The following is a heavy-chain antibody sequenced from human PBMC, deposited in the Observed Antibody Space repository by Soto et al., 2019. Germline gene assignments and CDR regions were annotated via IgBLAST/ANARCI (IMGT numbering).Heavy chain of an antibody. CDR1: GGSVSSGRYY. Sequence: QVQLQESGPGLVKPSETLSLTCTVSGGSVSSGRYYWSWIRQPPGKVLEWIGYIYYSGLTNYSPSLTSRVAISRAPAKNQFSLILSSVTAADTAVYYCVRTTTSPRRFDSWGQGTLLSVSS. D-gene: IGHD4-17*01. CDR3: VRTTTSPRRFDS. V-gene: IGHV4-61*01. CDR2: IYYSGLT. J-gene: IGHJ5*01.